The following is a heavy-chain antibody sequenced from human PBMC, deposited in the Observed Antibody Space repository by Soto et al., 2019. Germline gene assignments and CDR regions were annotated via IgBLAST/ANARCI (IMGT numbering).Heavy chain of an antibody. CDR1: GLTLSTSS. D-gene: IGHD3-10*01. Sequence: PGGSLRLSCAASGLTLSTSSMNWVRQAPGKGLEWISYICRHTSVTAYADSVKGRFTISRDSAKNSLYLQMNSLRDEDTAVYYCARDHPSYLVRPWVYYYYGMDVWGQGTTVTVSS. J-gene: IGHJ6*02. CDR3: ARDHPSYLVRPWVYYYYGMDV. V-gene: IGHV3-48*02. CDR2: ICRHTSVT.